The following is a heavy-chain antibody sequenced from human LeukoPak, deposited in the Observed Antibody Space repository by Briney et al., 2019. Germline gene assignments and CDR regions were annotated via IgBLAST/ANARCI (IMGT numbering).Heavy chain of an antibody. CDR3: ARVKGGSGWFYSDY. D-gene: IGHD6-19*01. Sequence: SETLSLTCTVSGGSISSYYWSWIRQPPGKGLEWIGYIYYSGSINYNPSLKSRVTISVDTSKNQFSLKLSSVTAADTAVYYCARVKGGSGWFYSDYWGPGTLVTVSS. J-gene: IGHJ4*02. CDR2: IYYSGSI. V-gene: IGHV4-59*01. CDR1: GGSISSYY.